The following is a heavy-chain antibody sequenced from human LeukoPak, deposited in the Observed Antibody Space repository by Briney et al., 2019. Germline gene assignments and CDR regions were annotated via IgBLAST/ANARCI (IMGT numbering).Heavy chain of an antibody. Sequence: PSETLSLTCAVYGESFSGYYWSWIRQPPGKGLEWIGEINHSGSTNYNPSLKSRVTISVDTSKNQFSLKLSSVTAADTAVYYCARDSSGYRFYYGMDVWGQGTTVTVSS. CDR2: INHSGST. D-gene: IGHD3-22*01. V-gene: IGHV4-34*01. J-gene: IGHJ6*02. CDR1: GESFSGYY. CDR3: ARDSSGYRFYYGMDV.